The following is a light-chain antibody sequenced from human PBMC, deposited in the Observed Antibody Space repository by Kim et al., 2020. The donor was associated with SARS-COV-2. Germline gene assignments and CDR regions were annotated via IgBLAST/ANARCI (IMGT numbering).Light chain of an antibody. CDR3: QQTTSFPLT. CDR1: QGVKSW. V-gene: IGKV1D-12*01. CDR2: TAS. Sequence: SASVGDRVPITCRASQGVKSWLAWYQQKPGKAPKLLIHTASTLQTGVPSRFSGSGSGTDFTLTISSLQSEDFATYYCQQTTSFPLTFGGGTKLEI. J-gene: IGKJ4*01.